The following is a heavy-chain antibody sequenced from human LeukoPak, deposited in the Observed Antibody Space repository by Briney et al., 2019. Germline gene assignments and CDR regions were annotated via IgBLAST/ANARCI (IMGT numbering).Heavy chain of an antibody. CDR1: GGTFISYD. V-gene: IGHV1-69*06. D-gene: IGHD1-26*01. CDR2: IIPFFGTP. CDR3: ARDPGGSSKWGPNYFGMDV. J-gene: IGHJ6*04. Sequence: SSVKVSCKASGGTFISYDINWVRQAPGQGLEWIGGIIPFFGTPNYAPKFQGRITITADKSTNTAYMELSSLRSNDTGVYFCARDPGGSSKWGPNYFGMDVWGKGTTVTVSS.